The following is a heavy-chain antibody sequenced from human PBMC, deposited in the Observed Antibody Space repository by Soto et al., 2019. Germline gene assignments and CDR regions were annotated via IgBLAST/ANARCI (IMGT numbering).Heavy chain of an antibody. CDR2: INDSGRT. CDR1: GGSVTSDSYY. J-gene: IGHJ4*02. CDR3: ARARGYCGYDLL. V-gene: IGHV4-61*01. D-gene: IGHD5-12*01. Sequence: SETLSLTCSVSGGSVTSDSYYWNWIRQPPGKGLEWIGYINDSGRTNYNTSLRTRVNILVDKSKNQFSLRLNSVTATDTAVYYCARARGYCGYDLLWGQGTLVIV.